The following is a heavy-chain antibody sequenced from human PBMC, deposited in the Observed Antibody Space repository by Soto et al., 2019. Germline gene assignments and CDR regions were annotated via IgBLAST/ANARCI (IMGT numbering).Heavy chain of an antibody. CDR2: ISNDGSNK. Sequence: GSLRLSCAASGFTFSSYGMHWVRQAPGKGLEWVATISNDGSNKYYIDSVEGRFTISRDNSKNTLYLQMNSLRTDDTAVFYCGAGWYFADYWGQGTQVTVSS. V-gene: IGHV3-30*03. D-gene: IGHD6-19*01. J-gene: IGHJ4*02. CDR1: GFTFSSYG. CDR3: GAGWYFADY.